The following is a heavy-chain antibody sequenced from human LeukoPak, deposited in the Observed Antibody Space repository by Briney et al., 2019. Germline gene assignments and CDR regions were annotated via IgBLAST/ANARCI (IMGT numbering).Heavy chain of an antibody. V-gene: IGHV3-23*01. J-gene: IGHJ4*02. CDR2: VTGGGNP. D-gene: IGHD3-22*01. CDR3: AKDNYYSDTSNYYYFDY. Sequence: GGSLRLSCTASGFVFDNYAMAWVRQAPGKGLEWVAGVTGGGNPYHADSVKGRFTISRGNSKNTLYLDMNALRAEDTATYYCAKDNYYSDTSNYYYFDYWGQGSLVTVSS. CDR1: GFVFDNYA.